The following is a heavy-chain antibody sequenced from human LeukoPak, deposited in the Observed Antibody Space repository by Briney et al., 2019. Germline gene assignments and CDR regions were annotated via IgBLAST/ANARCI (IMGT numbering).Heavy chain of an antibody. D-gene: IGHD6-13*01. J-gene: IGHJ4*02. CDR1: GFTFSDYY. Sequence: KPGGSLRLSCAASGFTFSDYYMTWIRQAPGKGLEWVAYISDTSTTIYYADSVKGRFTISRDNAKKSLYLQMNSLTAEDTAVYYCARDPGYSSTWYWSYWGQGTLVTVSS. V-gene: IGHV3-11*01. CDR2: ISDTSTTI. CDR3: ARDPGYSSTWYWSY.